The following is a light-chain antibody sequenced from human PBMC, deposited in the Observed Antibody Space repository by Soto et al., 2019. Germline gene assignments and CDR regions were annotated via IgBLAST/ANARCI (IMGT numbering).Light chain of an antibody. CDR2: QDS. Sequence: SSELTQPPSVSVSPGQTASITCSGDKLGDKYACWYQQKPGQSPVLVIYQDSKRPSGIPERFSGSNSGNTATLTSGGTQALDEADYYCQAWDSSTAVFGGGTKLTVL. J-gene: IGLJ2*01. CDR3: QAWDSSTAV. CDR1: KLGDKY. V-gene: IGLV3-1*01.